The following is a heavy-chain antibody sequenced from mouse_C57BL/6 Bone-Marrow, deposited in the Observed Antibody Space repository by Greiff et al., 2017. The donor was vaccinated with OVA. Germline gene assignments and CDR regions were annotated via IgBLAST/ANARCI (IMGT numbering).Heavy chain of an antibody. CDR2: IYPRSGNT. J-gene: IGHJ2*01. CDR3: ARVSYYGNYFDY. CDR1: GYTFTSYG. V-gene: IGHV1-81*01. Sequence: QVQLKESGAELARPGASVKLSCKASGYTFTSYGISWVKQRTGQGLEWIGEIYPRSGNTYYNEKFKGKATLTADKSSSTAYMELRSLTSEDSAVYFCARVSYYGNYFDYWGQGTTLTVSS. D-gene: IGHD2-10*01.